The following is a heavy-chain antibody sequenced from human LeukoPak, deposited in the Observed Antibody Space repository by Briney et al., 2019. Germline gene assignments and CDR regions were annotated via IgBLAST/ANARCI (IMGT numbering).Heavy chain of an antibody. Sequence: GGSLRLSCAASGFTFGEAWMSWVRQAPGKGLEWVGRIKSKSDGGTTDYAAPVKGRFTISRDDSKNTLFLQINSLKIEDTAVYYCTTVTLRPVGLWGQGTLVTVSS. CDR2: IKSKSDGGTT. J-gene: IGHJ4*02. CDR3: TTVTLRPVGL. CDR1: GFTFGEAW. V-gene: IGHV3-15*05. D-gene: IGHD3-10*01.